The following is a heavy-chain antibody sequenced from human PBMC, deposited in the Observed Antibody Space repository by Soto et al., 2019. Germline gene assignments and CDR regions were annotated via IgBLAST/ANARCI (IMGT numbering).Heavy chain of an antibody. Sequence: QVQLQESGPGLVKPSETLSLTCTVSGGSISSYYWSWIRQPPGKGLEWIGYIYYSGSTNYNPSLKSRVTISVDTSKNQFSLKLSSVTAADTAVYYCARHDNWGHDYGDLFYYYYGMDVWGQGTTVIVSS. D-gene: IGHD4-17*01. CDR2: IYYSGST. CDR3: ARHDNWGHDYGDLFYYYYGMDV. J-gene: IGHJ6*02. V-gene: IGHV4-59*08. CDR1: GGSISSYY.